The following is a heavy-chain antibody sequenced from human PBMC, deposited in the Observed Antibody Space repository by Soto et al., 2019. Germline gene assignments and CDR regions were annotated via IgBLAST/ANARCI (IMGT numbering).Heavy chain of an antibody. V-gene: IGHV4-39*01. D-gene: IGHD6-6*01. CDR2: IYYSGNT. Sequence: QLQLQESGPGLVKPSETLSLTCSVSSASLSSSTYYWSWIRQPPGRGSEWIGSIYYSGNTYYKPSLKSRVSISIDTSRNQFSLKLTSVTAADTGVYYCASSSPFHYWGPGILVTVSS. CDR3: ASSSPFHY. CDR1: SASLSSSTYY. J-gene: IGHJ4*02.